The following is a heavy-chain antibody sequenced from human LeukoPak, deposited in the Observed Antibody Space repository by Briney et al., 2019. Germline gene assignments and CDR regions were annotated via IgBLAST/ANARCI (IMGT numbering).Heavy chain of an antibody. J-gene: IGHJ4*02. Sequence: ASVKVSCKVSGYTLTELSMHWVRQAPGKGLEWWGGFDPEDGETIYAQKFQGRVTMTEDTSTDTAYMELSSLRSEDTAVYYCATRVDIVGLGLLDYWGQGTLVTVSS. D-gene: IGHD5-12*01. CDR3: ATRVDIVGLGLLDY. CDR1: GYTLTELS. CDR2: FDPEDGET. V-gene: IGHV1-24*01.